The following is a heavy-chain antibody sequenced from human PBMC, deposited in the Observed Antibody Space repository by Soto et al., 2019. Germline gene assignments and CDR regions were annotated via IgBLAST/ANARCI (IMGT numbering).Heavy chain of an antibody. CDR2: ISYDGSNK. CDR3: ARVGSITGRTRAFHI. CDR1: GFTFSSYA. Sequence: GGSLRLSCAASGFTFSSYAMHWVRQAPGKGLEWVAVISYDGSNKYYADSVKGRFTISRDNSKNTLYLQMNSLRAEDTAVYYCARVGSITGRTRAFHIWGQGTMVTVSS. J-gene: IGHJ3*02. D-gene: IGHD1-20*01. V-gene: IGHV3-30-3*01.